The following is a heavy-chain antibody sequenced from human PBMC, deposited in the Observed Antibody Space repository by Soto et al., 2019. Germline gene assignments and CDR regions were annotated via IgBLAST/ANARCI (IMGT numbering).Heavy chain of an antibody. CDR3: ARTPETRDWLDP. Sequence: QVQLQQSGPGLVRPSETLSLSCSVSGASVSSYYWSWVRQPPGKGLEWIGYIYYIGAYNYNPSLKRRVTISVDKSKNQFSLKLTSVTAADTAVYYCARTPETRDWLDPWGQGTLVTVSS. J-gene: IGHJ5*02. V-gene: IGHV4-59*02. CDR1: GASVSSYY. D-gene: IGHD1-7*01. CDR2: IYYIGAY.